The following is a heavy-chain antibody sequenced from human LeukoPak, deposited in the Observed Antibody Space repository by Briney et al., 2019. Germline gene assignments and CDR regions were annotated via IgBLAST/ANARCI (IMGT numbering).Heavy chain of an antibody. Sequence: PSETLSLTCTVSGGSISSGDYYWSWIRQPPGKGLEWIGYIYDSGSTYYNPSLKSRVTISVDTSKNQFSLKLSSVTAADTAVYYCARAGGDYYGSGSYYTNYYYGMDVWGQGTTVTVSS. J-gene: IGHJ6*02. CDR1: GGSISSGDYY. D-gene: IGHD3-10*01. CDR3: ARAGGDYYGSGSYYTNYYYGMDV. CDR2: IYDSGST. V-gene: IGHV4-30-4*01.